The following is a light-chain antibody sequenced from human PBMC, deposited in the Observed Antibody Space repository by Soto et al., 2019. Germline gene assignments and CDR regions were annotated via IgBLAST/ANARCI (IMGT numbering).Light chain of an antibody. J-gene: IGLJ2*01. V-gene: IGLV2-14*01. Sequence: QSALTQPASVSGSPGQSITISCTGTSSDVGGYNYVSWYQQHPGKAPKLIIYDVSNRPSGVSNRFSGSKSGNTASLTIPGLQAEDEADYYCSSYTSSGTLVVFGGGTKLTVL. CDR3: SSYTSSGTLVV. CDR1: SSDVGGYNY. CDR2: DVS.